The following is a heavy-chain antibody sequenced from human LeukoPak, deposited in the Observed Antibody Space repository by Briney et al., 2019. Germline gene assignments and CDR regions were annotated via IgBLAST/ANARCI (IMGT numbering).Heavy chain of an antibody. V-gene: IGHV1-69*04. CDR1: GYTFTSYG. Sequence: ASVKVSCKASGYTFTSYGISWVRQAPGQGLEWMGRIIPILGIANYAQKFQGRVTITADKSTSTAYMELSSLRSEDTAVYYCARETTGLDIVVVPAAYWYFDLWGRGTLVTVSS. CDR3: ARETTGLDIVVVPAAYWYFDL. J-gene: IGHJ2*01. CDR2: IIPILGIA. D-gene: IGHD2-2*03.